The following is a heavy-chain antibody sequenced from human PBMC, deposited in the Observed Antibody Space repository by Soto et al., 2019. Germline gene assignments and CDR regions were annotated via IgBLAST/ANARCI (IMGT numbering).Heavy chain of an antibody. D-gene: IGHD3-10*01. CDR2: IFHSLGD. CDR3: VRDLNGSGDY. J-gene: IGHJ4*02. Sequence: SETLSLTCTISVGSTTSDYWIWIRQPPGKGLDWLGYIFHSLGDKYNPSLGSRGTISLDTSKNQLSLSLRSVTAADTAIYFCVRDLNGSGDYWGQGTLVTVSS. V-gene: IGHV4-59*01. CDR1: VGSTTSDY.